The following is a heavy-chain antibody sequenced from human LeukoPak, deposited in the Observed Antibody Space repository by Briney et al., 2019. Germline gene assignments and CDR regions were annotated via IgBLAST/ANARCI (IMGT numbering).Heavy chain of an antibody. CDR3: ARGQGGGFDP. Sequence: PSETLSLTCTVSGGSISSYYWSWIRQPPGKGLEWIGYIYYSGSTNYNPSLKSRVTISVDASENQFSLKLSSVTAADTAVYYCARGQGGGFDPWGQGTLVTVSS. CDR2: IYYSGST. V-gene: IGHV4-59*01. D-gene: IGHD1-26*01. CDR1: GGSISSYY. J-gene: IGHJ5*02.